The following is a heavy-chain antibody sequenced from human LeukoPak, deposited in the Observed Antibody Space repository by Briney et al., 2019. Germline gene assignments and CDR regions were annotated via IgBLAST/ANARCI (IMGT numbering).Heavy chain of an antibody. J-gene: IGHJ4*02. D-gene: IGHD3-10*01. V-gene: IGHV3-7*01. CDR3: AREGTRYYYGDD. CDR2: IKQDGSEK. Sequence: PGGSLRLSCAASGFRFNTYWMSWVRQAPGKGLEWVANIKQDGSEKFYVDSVKGRFTISRDNAENSLYLQMNSLRDEDTAVYYCAREGTRYYYGDDWGQGTLVTVSS. CDR1: GFRFNTYW.